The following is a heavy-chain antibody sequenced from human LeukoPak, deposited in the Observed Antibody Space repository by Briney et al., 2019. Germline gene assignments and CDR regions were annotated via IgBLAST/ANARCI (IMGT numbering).Heavy chain of an antibody. J-gene: IGHJ4*02. CDR1: GASITDYY. CDR2: IYYSGSP. D-gene: IGHD5-24*01. V-gene: IGHV4-59*01. Sequence: PSETLSLTCTVSGASITDYYWSWIRQPPAKGLEWIGYIYYSGSPNYNPSLKSRATFSLDTSQNQFSLKLTSVTAADTAVYYCAYGGDAYKTGYWGQGTLVTVSS. CDR3: AYGGDAYKTGY.